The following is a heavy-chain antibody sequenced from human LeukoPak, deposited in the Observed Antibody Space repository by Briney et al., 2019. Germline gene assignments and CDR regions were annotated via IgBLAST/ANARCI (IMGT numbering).Heavy chain of an antibody. V-gene: IGHV3-23*01. CDR3: AKGHSGYYYFDY. CDR2: ISGSGGST. J-gene: IGHJ4*02. CDR1: GFTFSSYA. Sequence: PGGSLRLSCAASGFTFSSYAMSWVRQAPGKGLEWVSAISGSGGSTYYADSVKGRFTISRDKSKNTLYLQMNSLRAEDTAVYYCAKGHSGYYYFDYWGQGTLVTVSS. D-gene: IGHD5-12*01.